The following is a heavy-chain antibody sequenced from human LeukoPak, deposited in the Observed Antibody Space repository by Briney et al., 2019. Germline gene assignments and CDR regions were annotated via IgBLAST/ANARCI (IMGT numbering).Heavy chain of an antibody. CDR2: ISGSGGST. Sequence: GGSLRLSCAASXXTFSSXXMSWVRQXXXXXXXXXXAISGSGGSTYYADSVKGRFTISRDNSKNTLYLQMNSLRAEDTAVYYCAKVNGEWFGELDYWGQGTLVTVSS. CDR1: XXTFSSXX. D-gene: IGHD3-10*01. V-gene: IGHV3-23*01. CDR3: AKVNGEWFGELDY. J-gene: IGHJ4*02.